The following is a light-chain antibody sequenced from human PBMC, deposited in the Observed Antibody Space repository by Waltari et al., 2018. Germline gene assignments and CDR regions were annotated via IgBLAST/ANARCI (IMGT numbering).Light chain of an antibody. CDR2: DVS. CDR3: SSYTSRICPYL. CDR1: SSDVGGCNY. V-gene: IGLV2-14*01. Sequence: QSALTQPASVSGSPGRSFTISCTGTSSDVGGCNYVPWYQQHPGKAPRLRIYDVSSQHSGVSNRFAGSKSSHTASLTICGLQAEDVADYYCSSYTSRICPYLFGTGTRLT. J-gene: IGLJ1*01.